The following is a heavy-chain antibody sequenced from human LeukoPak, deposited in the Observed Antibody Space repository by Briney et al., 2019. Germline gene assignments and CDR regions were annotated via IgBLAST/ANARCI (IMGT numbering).Heavy chain of an antibody. CDR3: ASQDSSGYYLDY. Sequence: GGFLRLSCAASGFIFSSYGMHWVRQAPGKGLEWVAVIWYDGSNKYYADSGKGRFTISRDNSKNTLYLQMNSLRAEDTAVYYCASQDSSGYYLDYWGQGTLVTVSS. V-gene: IGHV3-33*01. D-gene: IGHD3-22*01. CDR1: GFIFSSYG. CDR2: IWYDGSNK. J-gene: IGHJ4*02.